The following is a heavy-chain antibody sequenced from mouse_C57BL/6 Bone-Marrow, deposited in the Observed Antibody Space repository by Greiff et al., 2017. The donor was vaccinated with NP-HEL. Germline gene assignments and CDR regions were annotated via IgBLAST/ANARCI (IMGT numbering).Heavy chain of an antibody. CDR3: ARKQLWFAY. V-gene: IGHV1-81*01. J-gene: IGHJ3*01. Sequence: VNVVESGAELARPGASVKLSCKASGYTFTSYGISWVKQRTGQGLEWIGEIYPRSGNTYYNEKFKGKATLTADKSSSTAYMELRSLTPEDSAVYFCARKQLWFAYWGQGTLVTVSA. D-gene: IGHD3-1*01. CDR2: IYPRSGNT. CDR1: GYTFTSYG.